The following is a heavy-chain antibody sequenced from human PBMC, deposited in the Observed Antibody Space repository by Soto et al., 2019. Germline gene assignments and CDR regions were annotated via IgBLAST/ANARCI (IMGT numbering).Heavy chain of an antibody. CDR3: ARGWGYDSSDYYYAY. J-gene: IGHJ4*02. CDR1: GGTFSRHA. V-gene: IGHV1-69*13. CDR2: IIPMFGTA. D-gene: IGHD3-22*01. Sequence: SVKVSCKASGGTFSRHAISWVRQAPGQGLEWMGGIIPMFGTANHAQKFQGRVTIIADESTSTAYMELSSLRSEDTAIYYCARGWGYDSSDYYYAYWGQGTVVTVSS.